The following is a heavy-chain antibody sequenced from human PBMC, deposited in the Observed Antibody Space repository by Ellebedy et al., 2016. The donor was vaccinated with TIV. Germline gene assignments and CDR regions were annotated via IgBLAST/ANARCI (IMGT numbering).Heavy chain of an antibody. CDR3: ARDSPEPPAARTMSSGMDV. Sequence: GESLKISCAASGFTFSSYAMHWVRQAPGKGLEWVAVISYDGSNKYYADSVKGRFTISRDNSKNTLYLQMNSLRAEDTAVYYCARDSPEPPAARTMSSGMDVWGQGTTVTVSS. CDR2: ISYDGSNK. CDR1: GFTFSSYA. D-gene: IGHD2-2*01. J-gene: IGHJ6*02. V-gene: IGHV3-30*01.